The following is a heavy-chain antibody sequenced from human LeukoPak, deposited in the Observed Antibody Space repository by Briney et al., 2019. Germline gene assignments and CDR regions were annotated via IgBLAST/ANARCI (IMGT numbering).Heavy chain of an antibody. J-gene: IGHJ4*02. CDR1: GGSFSGYY. Sequence: PSETLSLTCAVYGGSFSGYYWSWIRQPPGKGLEWIGEINHSGSTNYNPSLKSRVTISVDTSKNQFSLKLSSVTAADTAVYYSAREVYYDKTIDYWGQGTLVTVSS. CDR3: AREVYYDKTIDY. V-gene: IGHV4-34*01. CDR2: INHSGST. D-gene: IGHD3-9*01.